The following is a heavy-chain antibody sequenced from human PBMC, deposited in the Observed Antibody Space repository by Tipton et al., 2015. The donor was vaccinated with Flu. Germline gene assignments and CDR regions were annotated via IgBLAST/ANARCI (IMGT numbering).Heavy chain of an antibody. J-gene: IGHJ3*02. CDR1: GFTFSSYS. Sequence: SLRLSCAASGFTFSSYSMNWVRQAPGKGLEWVSSISSSSSYIYYADSVKGRFTISRDNAKNSLYLQMNSLRAEDTAVYYCASLDRIEYSSSDGAFDIWGQGTMVTVSS. CDR3: ASLDRIEYSSSDGAFDI. V-gene: IGHV3-21*01. CDR2: ISSSSSYI. D-gene: IGHD6-6*01.